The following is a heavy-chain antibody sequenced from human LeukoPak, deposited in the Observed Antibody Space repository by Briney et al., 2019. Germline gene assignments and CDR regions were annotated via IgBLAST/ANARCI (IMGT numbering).Heavy chain of an antibody. V-gene: IGHV1-18*01. CDR1: GYTFTSYG. CDR3: ARTTSYFDSSGYYPI. J-gene: IGHJ3*02. Sequence: SVKVSCKASGYTFTSYGISWVRQAPGQGLEWMGWISAYNGNTNYAQKLQGRVTMTTDTSTSTAYMELWSLSSDDTAVYYCARTTSYFDSSGYYPIWGQGTMVTVSS. CDR2: ISAYNGNT. D-gene: IGHD3-22*01.